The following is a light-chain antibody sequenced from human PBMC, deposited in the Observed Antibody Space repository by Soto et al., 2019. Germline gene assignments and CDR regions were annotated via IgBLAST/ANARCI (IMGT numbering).Light chain of an antibody. CDR3: QQHGRAPYT. J-gene: IGKJ2*01. CDR1: KSISISS. V-gene: IGKV3-20*01. CDR2: GAS. Sequence: EIVLTQSPGTQSLSPGERATLSCRASKSISISSLTWYQHRPGQTPRVLIYGASNRATGVPDRFSGSGSGTDFTLTISRLEPEDFAVYYCQQHGRAPYTFGQGTNLQIK.